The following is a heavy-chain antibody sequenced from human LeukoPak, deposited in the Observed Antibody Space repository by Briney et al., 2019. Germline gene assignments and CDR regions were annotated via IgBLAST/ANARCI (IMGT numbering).Heavy chain of an antibody. CDR2: IYYSGST. D-gene: IGHD2-15*01. J-gene: IGHJ4*02. CDR3: ARGTVECSGGSCCSGIGY. CDR1: GGSISSYY. Sequence: SDTLSLTCTVSGGSISSYYWIWIRQPPGKGLEGLGYIYYSGSTNYNPSLKSPVTISVDPSKNQFALKLSSVTAADTAVYYCARGTVECSGGSCCSGIGYWGQGTLVTVSS. V-gene: IGHV4-59*07.